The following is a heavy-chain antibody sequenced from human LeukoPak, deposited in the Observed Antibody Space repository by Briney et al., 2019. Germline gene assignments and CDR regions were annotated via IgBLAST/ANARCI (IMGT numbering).Heavy chain of an antibody. D-gene: IGHD1-14*01. Sequence: GGSLRVSCAASGFSFRDYAMHWVRQPPGKGLEWVSGISGSGGSTFYPDSVKGRFTISRDNSRNTVYLEVNSLRAEDTAVYYCAKDWEITIRRWFDRWGQGTGNPVSS. V-gene: IGHV3-23*01. CDR1: GFSFRDYA. J-gene: IGHJ5*02. CDR2: ISGSGGST. CDR3: AKDWEITIRRWFDR.